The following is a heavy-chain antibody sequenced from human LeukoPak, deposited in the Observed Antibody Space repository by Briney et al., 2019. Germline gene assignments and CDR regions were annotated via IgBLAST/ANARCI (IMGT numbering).Heavy chain of an antibody. CDR2: ISWDGGST. CDR3: AKDHWSHTMIALFDY. V-gene: IGHV3-43D*03. J-gene: IGHJ4*02. CDR1: GFTFDDYA. D-gene: IGHD3-22*01. Sequence: PGGSLRLSCAASGFTFDDYAMHWVRQAPGKGLEWVSLISWDGGSTYYADSVKGRFTISRDNSKNSLYLQMNSLRAEDTALYYCAKDHWSHTMIALFDYWGQGTLVTVSS.